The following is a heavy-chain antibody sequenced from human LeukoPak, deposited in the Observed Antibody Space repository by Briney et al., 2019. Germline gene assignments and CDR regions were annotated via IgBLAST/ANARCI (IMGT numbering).Heavy chain of an antibody. CDR1: GGSISSYY. V-gene: IGHV4-59*01. J-gene: IGHJ4*02. CDR2: IYYSGST. CDR3: ARVRGGIAAASYYFDY. D-gene: IGHD6-13*01. Sequence: SETLSLTCTVSGGSISSYYWSWIRQPPGKGLEWIGYIYYSGSTNYNPSLKSRVTISVDTSKNQFSLKLSSVTAADTAVYYCARVRGGIAAASYYFDYWGQGTLVTVSS.